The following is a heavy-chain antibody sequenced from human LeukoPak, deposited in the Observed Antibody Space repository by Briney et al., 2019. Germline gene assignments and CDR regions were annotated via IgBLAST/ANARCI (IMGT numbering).Heavy chain of an antibody. D-gene: IGHD4/OR15-4a*01. CDR1: GFTFSIYS. CDR3: ARTGATRSGMDV. V-gene: IGHV3-21*01. CDR2: ISSVSTYI. Sequence: GGSLRLSCAASGFTFSIYSMTWVRQAPGKGLEWVSSISSVSTYIYYADSVKGRFTISRDNANDSLHLQMDSLSAVDTAVYYCARTGATRSGMDVWGQGTTVTVSS. J-gene: IGHJ6*02.